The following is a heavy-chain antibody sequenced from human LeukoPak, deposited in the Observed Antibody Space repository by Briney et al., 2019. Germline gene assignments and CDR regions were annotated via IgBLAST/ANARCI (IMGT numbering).Heavy chain of an antibody. CDR3: ARDGVAEMATISDY. D-gene: IGHD5-24*01. CDR2: IIPLLGIA. Sequence: SVKVSCKASGGTFSSYAISWVRQAPGQGLEWMGRIIPLLGIANYAQKFQGRVTITADKSTSTAYMELSSLRSEDTAVYYCARDGVAEMATISDYWGQGTLVTVSS. CDR1: GGTFSSYA. J-gene: IGHJ4*02. V-gene: IGHV1-69*04.